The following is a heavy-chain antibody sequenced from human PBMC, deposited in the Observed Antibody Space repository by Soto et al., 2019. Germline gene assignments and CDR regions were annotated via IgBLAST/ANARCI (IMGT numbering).Heavy chain of an antibody. CDR2: IYYSGST. V-gene: IGHV4-31*03. J-gene: IGHJ4*02. D-gene: IGHD3-22*01. Sequence: QVQLQESGPGLVKPSQTLSLTCTVSGGSISSAGYYWSWLRQHPGKGLEWIGYIYYSGSTYYNPSLKSRVTISVDTSKNQFDLKLSAVTSADTAVYSCARADDSSGYGGHIDYWGQGTLVTVSS. CDR1: GGSISSAGYY. CDR3: ARADDSSGYGGHIDY.